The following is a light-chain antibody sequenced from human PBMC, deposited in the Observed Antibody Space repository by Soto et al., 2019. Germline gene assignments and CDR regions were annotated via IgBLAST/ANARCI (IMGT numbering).Light chain of an antibody. Sequence: VPSQPRSVSRSPGQSVTISCTGTSSDVGSYTYVPWYQQHPARAPKIMIYDVSNRPAGVSHRFSGSKSGDTASLTISGLQAEDEADYYCRSSAGRQPPYVFGTGTKVTVL. J-gene: IGLJ1*01. CDR2: DVS. CDR1: SSDVGSYTY. CDR3: RSSAGRQPPYV. V-gene: IGLV2-11*01.